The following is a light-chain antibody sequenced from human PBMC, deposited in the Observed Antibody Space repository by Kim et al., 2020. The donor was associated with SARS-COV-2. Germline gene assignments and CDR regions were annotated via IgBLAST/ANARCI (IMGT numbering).Light chain of an antibody. Sequence: QSITISCTGTSSDVGSYNLVSWYQQHPGKAPKLMIYEVSKRPSGVSNRFSGSKSGNTASLTISGLQAEDEADYYCCSCAGSSTYVVFGGGTKVTVL. CDR2: EVS. V-gene: IGLV2-23*02. CDR1: SSDVGSYNL. CDR3: CSCAGSSTYVV. J-gene: IGLJ2*01.